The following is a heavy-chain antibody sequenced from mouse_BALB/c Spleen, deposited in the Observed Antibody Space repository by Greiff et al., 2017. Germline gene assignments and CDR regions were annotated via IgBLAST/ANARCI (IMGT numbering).Heavy chain of an antibody. V-gene: IGHV1-4*02. CDR1: GYTFTSYT. D-gene: IGHD2-1*01. CDR3: ARGGVYYGNSNWYFDV. CDR2: INPSSGYT. J-gene: IGHJ1*01. Sequence: QVQLKQSAAELARPGASVKMSCKASGYTFTSYTMHWVKQRPGQGLEWIGYINPSSGYTEYNQKFKDKTTLTADKSSSSAYMQLSSLTSEDSAVYYCARGGVYYGNSNWYFDVWGAGTTVTVSS.